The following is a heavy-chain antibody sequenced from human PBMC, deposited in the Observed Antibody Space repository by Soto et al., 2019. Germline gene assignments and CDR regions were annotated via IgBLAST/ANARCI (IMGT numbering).Heavy chain of an antibody. V-gene: IGHV3-33*01. CDR3: PVLDTSSQSYYYYGMDV. CDR1: GFTFSSYG. D-gene: IGHD5-18*01. CDR2: IWYDGSNK. Sequence: GGSLRLSXAASGFTFSSYGMHWVRQAPGKGLEWVAVIWYDGSNKYYADSVKGRFTTSRDNSKNTLYLQMNSLRAEDTAVYYCPVLDTSSQSYYYYGMDVWGQGTTVTVSS. J-gene: IGHJ6*02.